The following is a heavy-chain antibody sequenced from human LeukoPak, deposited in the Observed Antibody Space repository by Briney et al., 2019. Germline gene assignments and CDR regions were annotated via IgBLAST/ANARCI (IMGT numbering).Heavy chain of an antibody. V-gene: IGHV3-48*02. Sequence: GGSLRLSWAASGFTFSSYSMNCDRQAPGKRLDWVSYISRSSSDKYYADSVKGRFTVSRDNAKNSLYLQMGSLRDEDTAVYYCARDRDGEQWLADGFDIWGQGTGVTVSS. CDR3: ARDRDGEQWLADGFDI. CDR1: GFTFSSYS. D-gene: IGHD6-19*01. J-gene: IGHJ3*02. CDR2: ISRSSSDK.